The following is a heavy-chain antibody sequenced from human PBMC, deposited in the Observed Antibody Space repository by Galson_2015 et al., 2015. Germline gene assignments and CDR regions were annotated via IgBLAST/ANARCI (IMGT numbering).Heavy chain of an antibody. Sequence: SLRLSCAASGFTFSDSAMHWVRQASGKGLEWVGRIRRKANNYATEYAASVKGGFTISRDDSKNTAYLQMNSLKTEDTALYYCTSQIPTPGSSRDSGYWGQGTLVTVSS. J-gene: IGHJ4*02. CDR1: GFTFSDSA. CDR3: TSQIPTPGSSRDSGY. CDR2: IRRKANNYAT. V-gene: IGHV3-73*01. D-gene: IGHD6-25*01.